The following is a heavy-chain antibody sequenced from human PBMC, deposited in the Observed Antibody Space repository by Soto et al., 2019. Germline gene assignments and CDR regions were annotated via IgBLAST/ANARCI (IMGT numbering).Heavy chain of an antibody. CDR1: GFTFSSYG. Sequence: HPGGSLRLSCAASGFTFSSYGMTWVRQAPGKGLEWVSTISYSDSSTYYADSVKGRFTISRDNSKNTLYLQMNSLRAEDTALYFCAKYPPEQWLSFFDFWGQGTLVTVSS. J-gene: IGHJ4*02. CDR2: ISYSDSST. V-gene: IGHV3-23*01. CDR3: AKYPPEQWLSFFDF. D-gene: IGHD6-19*01.